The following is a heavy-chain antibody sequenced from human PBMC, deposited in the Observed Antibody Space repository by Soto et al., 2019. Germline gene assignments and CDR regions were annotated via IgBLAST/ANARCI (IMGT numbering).Heavy chain of an antibody. CDR1: GFTFSTYG. J-gene: IGHJ3*02. Sequence: QVQLVESGGGVVQPGRSLRLSCAASGFTFSTYGMHWVRQAPGKGLEWVAVIWNDGSTKYYADSVKGRFTISRDGSKNTLYLQMTSLRAEDTAVYYCARVLRYFDWDYAFDIWGQGTMVTVSS. CDR2: IWNDGSTK. CDR3: ARVLRYFDWDYAFDI. V-gene: IGHV3-33*01. D-gene: IGHD3-9*01.